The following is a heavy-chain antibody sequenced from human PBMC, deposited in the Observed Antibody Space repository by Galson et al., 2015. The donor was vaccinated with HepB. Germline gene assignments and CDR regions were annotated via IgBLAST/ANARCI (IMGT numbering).Heavy chain of an antibody. J-gene: IGHJ4*02. CDR1: GLTFTNVG. D-gene: IGHD2-21*01. V-gene: IGHV3-15*01. CDR3: TTDITMIVVIDF. Sequence: SLRLSCAVSGLTFTNVGMTWVRQAPGKGLEWVGRITRNSDGGTPDYAAPARGRFIISRDDSKNTVYLQMNSLNSADTGVYFCTTDITMIVVIDFWGPRTRVTVSS. CDR2: ITRNSDGGTP.